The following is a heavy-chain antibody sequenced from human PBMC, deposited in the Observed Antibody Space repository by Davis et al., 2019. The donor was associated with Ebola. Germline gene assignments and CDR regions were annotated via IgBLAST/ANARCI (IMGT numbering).Heavy chain of an antibody. J-gene: IGHJ5*02. V-gene: IGHV4-31*03. D-gene: IGHD6-13*01. CDR3: ARGEAAAVFSYNWFDP. Sequence: SETLSLTCTVSGGSISSGGYYWSWIRQRPGKGLEYIGYIYNTGYRYYNPSLESRVTLSLDTSNNQFSLNLRSVTAADTAIYYCARGEAAAVFSYNWFDPWGQGTLVTVSS. CDR2: IYNTGYR. CDR1: GGSISSGGYY.